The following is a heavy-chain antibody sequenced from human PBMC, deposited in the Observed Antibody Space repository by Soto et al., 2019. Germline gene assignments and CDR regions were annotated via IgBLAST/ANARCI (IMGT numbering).Heavy chain of an antibody. CDR3: ARERRIQLWLRAGDYYYGMDV. Sequence: TLSLTCAVSGYSISSGYYWGWIRQPPGKGLEWIGSIYHSGSTYYNPSLKSRVTISVDTSKNQFSLKLSSVTAADTAVYYCARERRIQLWLRAGDYYYGMDVWGQGTTVTVSS. CDR2: IYHSGST. CDR1: GYSISSGYY. J-gene: IGHJ6*02. V-gene: IGHV4-38-2*02. D-gene: IGHD5-18*01.